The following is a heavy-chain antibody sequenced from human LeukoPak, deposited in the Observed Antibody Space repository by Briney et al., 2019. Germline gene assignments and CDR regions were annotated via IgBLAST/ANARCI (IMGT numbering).Heavy chain of an antibody. CDR1: GFTFTDYS. CDR2: ISTSSITT. Sequence: GGSLRLSCVASGFTFTDYSMNWVRQAPGKGLEWVSYISTSSITTYYADSVKGRFTISRDNANNSLSLQMSSLRAADTAVYYCARRSYGTVFDFWGQGTLVTVSS. D-gene: IGHD5-18*01. CDR3: ARRSYGTVFDF. V-gene: IGHV3-48*01. J-gene: IGHJ4*02.